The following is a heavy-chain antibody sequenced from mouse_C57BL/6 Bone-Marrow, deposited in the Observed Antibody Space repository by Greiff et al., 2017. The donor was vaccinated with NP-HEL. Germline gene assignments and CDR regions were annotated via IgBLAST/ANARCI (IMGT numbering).Heavy chain of an antibody. V-gene: IGHV14-4*01. D-gene: IGHD2-2*01. CDR3: TRLRFDY. J-gene: IGHJ2*01. CDR1: GFNIKDDY. CDR2: IDPENGDT. Sequence: VQLKQSGAELVRPGASVKLSCTASGFNIKDDYMHWVKQRPEQGLEWIGWIDPENGDTEYASKFQGKATITADTYSTTAYLQLSSLTSEDTAVYYSTRLRFDYWGQGTTLTVSS.